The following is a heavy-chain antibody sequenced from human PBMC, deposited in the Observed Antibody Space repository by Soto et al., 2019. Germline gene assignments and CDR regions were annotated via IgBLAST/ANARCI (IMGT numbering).Heavy chain of an antibody. J-gene: IGHJ4*02. CDR2: INPSGGST. Sequence: ASVELSCKASGYTFTIYYRHWVRQAPGQGLEWMGIINPSGGSTSYAQKFQGRVTMTRDTSTSTVYMELSSLRSEDTAVYYCATPRGYSYVHYDYWGQGTLVTVS. D-gene: IGHD5-18*01. CDR3: ATPRGYSYVHYDY. V-gene: IGHV1-46*01. CDR1: GYTFTIYY.